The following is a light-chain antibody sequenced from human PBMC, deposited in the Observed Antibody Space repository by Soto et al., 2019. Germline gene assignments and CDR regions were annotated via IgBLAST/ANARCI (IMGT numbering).Light chain of an antibody. CDR3: QQYDTSPWT. CDR1: QSVSSSY. CDR2: GAS. J-gene: IGKJ1*01. Sequence: EIVLTQSPGTLSLSPGERATLSCRASQSVSSSYFAWYQQKPGQAPRLLIYGASSRATGIPDRFSGSGSGTDFTLTISRVEPEDFAVYYCQQYDTSPWTFGQGTKVEIK. V-gene: IGKV3-20*01.